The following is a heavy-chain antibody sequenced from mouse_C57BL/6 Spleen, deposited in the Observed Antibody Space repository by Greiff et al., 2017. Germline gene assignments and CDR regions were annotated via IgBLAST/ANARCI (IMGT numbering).Heavy chain of an antibody. D-gene: IGHD4-1*01. CDR3: ARRNWDDFDY. CDR2: IYPGDGDT. Sequence: VQLKQSGPELVKPGASVKISCKASGYAFSSSWMNWVKQRPGKGLEWIGRIYPGDGDTNYNGKFKGKATLTADKSSSTAYMQLSSLTSEDSAVYFCARRNWDDFDYWGQGTTLTVSS. V-gene: IGHV1-82*01. CDR1: GYAFSSSW. J-gene: IGHJ2*01.